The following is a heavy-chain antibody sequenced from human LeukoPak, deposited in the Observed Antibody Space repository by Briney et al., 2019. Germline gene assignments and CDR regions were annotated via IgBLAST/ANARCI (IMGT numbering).Heavy chain of an antibody. D-gene: IGHD4-17*01. CDR1: GGSISSSSYY. J-gene: IGHJ6*03. CDR3: ARHVRSVGYGDYVPTTRYYYYYYMDV. Sequence: SETLSLTCTVSGGSISSSSYYWGWIRQPPGKGLEWIGSIYYSGSTYYNPSLKSRVTISVDTSRNQFSLKLSSVTAADTAVYYCARHVRSVGYGDYVPTTRYYYYYYMDVWGKGTTVTISS. V-gene: IGHV4-39*01. CDR2: IYYSGST.